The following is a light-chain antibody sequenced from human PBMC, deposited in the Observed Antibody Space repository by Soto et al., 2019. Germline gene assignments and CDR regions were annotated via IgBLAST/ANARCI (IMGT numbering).Light chain of an antibody. CDR3: QQSYTAWT. CDR2: AAS. J-gene: IGKJ1*01. CDR1: HSVSRY. Sequence: DIQMPQSPSSLSASVGDRVTISCRASHSVSRYLNWYQHKPGKAPQLLIYAASSLRSGVPSRCSGSGSGTEFTLTISSLQPEDLTTYYFQQSYTAWTFGQGTKVDIK. V-gene: IGKV1-39*01.